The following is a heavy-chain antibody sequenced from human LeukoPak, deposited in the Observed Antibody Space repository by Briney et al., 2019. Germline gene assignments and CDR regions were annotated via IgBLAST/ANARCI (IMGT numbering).Heavy chain of an antibody. Sequence: SETLSLTGNVSGGAISYYYWTWIGQPPGKGLEWSGSISNMGSTNYNPSLKSRVTISVDTSKNQLSLKLSSVTAADTAVYHCARSRDGYNLGYWGQGTLVTVS. CDR3: ARSRDGYNLGY. V-gene: IGHV4-59*01. D-gene: IGHD5-24*01. J-gene: IGHJ4*02. CDR1: GGAISYYY. CDR2: ISNMGST.